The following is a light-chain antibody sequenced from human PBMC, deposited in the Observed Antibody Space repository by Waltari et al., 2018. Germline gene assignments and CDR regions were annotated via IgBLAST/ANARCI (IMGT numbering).Light chain of an antibody. Sequence: QSALTQPPSASGSPGQSVTISCTGTSSDVGGYNYVSWYQPHPGKAPKVMIYEVSKRPSGVPDRFSGSKSGNTASLTVSGVQAEDEADYYCSSYGGSNNLVFGGGTKLTVL. CDR2: EVS. CDR3: SSYGGSNNLV. J-gene: IGLJ3*02. V-gene: IGLV2-8*01. CDR1: SSDVGGYNY.